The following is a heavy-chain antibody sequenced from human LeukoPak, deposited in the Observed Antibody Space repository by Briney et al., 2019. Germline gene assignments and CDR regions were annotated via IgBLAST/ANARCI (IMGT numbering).Heavy chain of an antibody. D-gene: IGHD3-3*01. V-gene: IGHV3-23*01. CDR3: TKTYYDFWSGYSDY. CDR1: GFTFSSYA. J-gene: IGHJ4*02. Sequence: HPGGSLRLSCAASGFTFSSYAMSWVRQAPGKGLEWVSAFSGSGGSTYYADSVKGRFTISRDNSKNTLYLQMNSLRAEDTAIYYCTKTYYDFWSGYSDYWGQGTLVTVSS. CDR2: FSGSGGST.